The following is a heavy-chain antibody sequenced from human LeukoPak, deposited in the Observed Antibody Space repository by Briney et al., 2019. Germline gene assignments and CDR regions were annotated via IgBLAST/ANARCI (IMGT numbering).Heavy chain of an antibody. CDR2: IWYDGSNK. D-gene: IGHD2-15*01. V-gene: IGHV3-33*06. J-gene: IGHJ4*02. CDR1: GFTFSSYG. Sequence: GRSLRLSCAASGFTFSSYGMHWVRQAPGKGLEWVAVIWYDGSNKYYADSVKGRFTISRGNSKNTLYLQVNRLRIEDTAVYYCAKEGWGPGGHCSGGSCYRYFDQWGQGTLVTVSS. CDR3: AKEGWGPGGHCSGGSCYRYFDQ.